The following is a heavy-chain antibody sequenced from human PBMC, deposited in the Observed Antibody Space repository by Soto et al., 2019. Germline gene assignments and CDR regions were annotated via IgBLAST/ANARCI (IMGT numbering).Heavy chain of an antibody. CDR3: ASPLWFGELLSDYYGMDV. CDR2: IILIFGTA. Sequence: ASVKVSCKASGGTFSSYAISWVRQAPGQGLEWMGGIILIFGTANYAQKFQGRVTITADESTSTAYMELSSLRSEDTAVYYCASPLWFGELLSDYYGMDVWGQGTTVTVSS. D-gene: IGHD3-10*01. V-gene: IGHV1-69*13. J-gene: IGHJ6*02. CDR1: GGTFSSYA.